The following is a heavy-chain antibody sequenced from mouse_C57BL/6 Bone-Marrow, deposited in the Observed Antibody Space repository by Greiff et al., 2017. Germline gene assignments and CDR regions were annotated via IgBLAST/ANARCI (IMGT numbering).Heavy chain of an antibody. CDR3: ARDPPGTYYFDY. CDR2: ISDGGSYT. Sequence: EVKLVESGGGLVKPGGSLKLSCAASGFTFSSYAMSWVRQTPEKRLEWVATISDGGSYTYYPDNVKGRFTISRDNAKNNLYLQMSHLKSEDTAMYYCARDPPGTYYFDYWGQGTTLTVSS. D-gene: IGHD4-1*01. CDR1: GFTFSSYA. V-gene: IGHV5-4*01. J-gene: IGHJ2*01.